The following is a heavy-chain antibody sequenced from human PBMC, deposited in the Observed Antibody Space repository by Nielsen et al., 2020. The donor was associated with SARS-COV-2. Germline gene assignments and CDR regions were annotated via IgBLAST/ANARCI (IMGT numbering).Heavy chain of an antibody. D-gene: IGHD3-10*01. Sequence: SETLSLTCTVSGGSISSYYWSWIRQPPGKGLEWIGYIYYSGSTNYNPSLKSRVTISVDTSKNQFSLKLSSVTAADTAVYYCARIPPWFGEFSYYYYGMDVWGQGTTVTVSS. CDR1: GGSISSYY. CDR2: IYYSGST. CDR3: ARIPPWFGEFSYYYYGMDV. J-gene: IGHJ6*02. V-gene: IGHV4-59*12.